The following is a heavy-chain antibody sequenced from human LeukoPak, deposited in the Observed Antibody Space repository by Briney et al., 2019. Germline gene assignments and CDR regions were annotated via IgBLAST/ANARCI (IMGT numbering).Heavy chain of an antibody. CDR2: ICNDGSNK. V-gene: IGHV3-33*06. J-gene: IGHJ6*03. D-gene: IGHD3-10*01. CDR3: PKFGEGVASLYYYYYMDV. Sequence: PGGSLRLSCAASGGSFSSYGMHSGPQAPGKGLEWVAVICNDGSNKYYADSAKGRFTISRDNSKNTLYLQMNSLRPDDTAVYYCPKFGEGVASLYYYYYMDVWGKGTTVTVSS. CDR1: GGSFSSYG.